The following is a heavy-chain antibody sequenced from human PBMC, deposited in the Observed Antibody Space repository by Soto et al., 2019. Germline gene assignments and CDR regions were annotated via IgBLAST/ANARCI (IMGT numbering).Heavy chain of an antibody. V-gene: IGHV4-34*01. CDR2: INHSGST. CDR3: ARRGGQQPIYYYYMDV. CDR1: GGSFSGYY. Sequence: PSETLSLTCAVYGGSFSGYYWSWIRQPPGKGLEWIGEINHSGSTNYNPSLKSRVTISVDTSKNQFSLKLSSVTAADTAVYYCARRGGQQPIYYYYMDVRGKGTSVTVSS. J-gene: IGHJ6*03. D-gene: IGHD6-13*01.